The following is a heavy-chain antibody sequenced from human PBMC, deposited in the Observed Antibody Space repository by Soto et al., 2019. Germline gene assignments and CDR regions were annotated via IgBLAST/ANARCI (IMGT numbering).Heavy chain of an antibody. CDR2: IYRTGST. D-gene: IGHD1-7*01. CDR1: GGSFTSNNW. Sequence: QVQLQESGPGLVKPSGTLSLTCAFSGGSFTSNNWLTWVRQPPGPGLEWIGEIYRTGSTNYNPSLKSRVTISLDKSENQFSLKVTSLTAADTAVYYCASRDPGTSVDYWGQGTLVTVSS. CDR3: ASRDPGTSVDY. V-gene: IGHV4-4*02. J-gene: IGHJ4*02.